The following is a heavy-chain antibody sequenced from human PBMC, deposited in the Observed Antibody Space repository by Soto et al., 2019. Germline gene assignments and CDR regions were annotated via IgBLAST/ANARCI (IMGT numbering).Heavy chain of an antibody. CDR1: GFTFSSRW. CDR2: IKQDENGK. J-gene: IGHJ4*02. Sequence: EVQLVESGGGLVQPGGSLRLSCEASGFTFSSRWMTWVRQGPGKGLEWVANIKQDENGKDYVDSVKGRFTISRDNAKNSLYLEMNRLRGGDTAVYFFSTPGGPAAAGLVLDFWGQGTLVTVSS. V-gene: IGHV3-7*02. D-gene: IGHD6-13*01. CDR3: STPGGPAAAGLVLDF.